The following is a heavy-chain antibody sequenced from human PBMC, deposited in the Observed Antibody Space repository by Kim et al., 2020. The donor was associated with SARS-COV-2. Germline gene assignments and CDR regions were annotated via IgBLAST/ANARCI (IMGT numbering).Heavy chain of an antibody. Sequence: GGSLRLSCAASGFTFSSYGMHWVRQAPGKGLEWVAVIWYDGSNKYYADSVKGRFTISRDNSKNTLYLQMNSLRAEDTAVYYCARVLPLKGYGSSWGPFDYWGQGTLVTVSS. V-gene: IGHV3-33*01. J-gene: IGHJ4*02. CDR2: IWYDGSNK. CDR1: GFTFSSYG. D-gene: IGHD3-10*01. CDR3: ARVLPLKGYGSSWGPFDY.